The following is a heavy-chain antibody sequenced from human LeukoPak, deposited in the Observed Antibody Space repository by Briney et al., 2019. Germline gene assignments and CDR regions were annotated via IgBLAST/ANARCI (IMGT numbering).Heavy chain of an antibody. Sequence: GASVKVSCKASGYTFTSYGISWVRQAPGQGLEWMGGIIPIFGTANYAQKFQGRVTITADESTSTAYMELSSLRSEDTAVYYCARRHYYGSGTKNRAVSWFDPWGQGTLVTVSS. D-gene: IGHD3-10*01. V-gene: IGHV1-69*13. CDR3: ARRHYYGSGTKNRAVSWFDP. CDR1: GYTFTSYG. CDR2: IIPIFGTA. J-gene: IGHJ5*02.